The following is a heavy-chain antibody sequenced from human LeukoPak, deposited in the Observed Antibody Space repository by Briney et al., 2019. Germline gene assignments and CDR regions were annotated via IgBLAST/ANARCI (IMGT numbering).Heavy chain of an antibody. CDR2: IYCSGST. J-gene: IGHJ4*02. D-gene: IGHD4-11*01. Sequence: SETLSLTCTVSAGSISSSYWSWIRQPPGKGLEWIGYIYCSGSTNYNPSLKSRVTISVDTSKNQFSLKLNSVTAADTAVYYCARQGPLTTAVTTRTNPFDYWGQGTLVTVSS. V-gene: IGHV4-59*08. CDR3: ARQGPLTTAVTTRTNPFDY. CDR1: AGSISSSY.